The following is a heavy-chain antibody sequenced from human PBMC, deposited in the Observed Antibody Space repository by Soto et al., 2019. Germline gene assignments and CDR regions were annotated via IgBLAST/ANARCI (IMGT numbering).Heavy chain of an antibody. D-gene: IGHD2-15*01. CDR1: GFTFSSYW. CDR3: ARTLATEGPGGYYYYYGMDV. J-gene: IGHJ6*02. V-gene: IGHV3-74*01. Sequence: GGSLRLSCAASGFTFSSYWMHWVRQAPGKGLVWVSRINSDGSSTSYADSVKGRFTISRDNAKNTLYLQMNSLRAEDTAVYYCARTLATEGPGGYYYYYGMDVWGQGTTVTVSS. CDR2: INSDGSST.